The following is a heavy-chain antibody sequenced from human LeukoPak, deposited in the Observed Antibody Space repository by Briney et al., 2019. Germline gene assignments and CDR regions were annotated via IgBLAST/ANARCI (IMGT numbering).Heavy chain of an antibody. CDR3: ARVAMGIFDY. J-gene: IGHJ4*02. V-gene: IGHV4-61*05. Sequence: SETLSLTCTVSGGSISSSSYYWGWIRQPPGKGLEWIGYIYYSGSTNYNPSLKSRVTISADTSKNQFSLKLSSATAADTAVYYCARVAMGIFDYWGQGTLVTVSS. CDR1: GGSISSSSYY. CDR2: IYYSGST. D-gene: IGHD2-2*01.